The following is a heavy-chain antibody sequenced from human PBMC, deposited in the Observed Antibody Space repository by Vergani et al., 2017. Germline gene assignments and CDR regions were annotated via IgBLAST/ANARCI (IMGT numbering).Heavy chain of an antibody. Sequence: QVQLVQSGAEVKKPGASVKVSCKASGYTFTSYGISWVRQAPGQGLEWMGWISAYNGNTNYAQKLQGRVTMTTDTSTSTAYMELRSLRSDDTAVYYCARDLVHYGGNSFVARYYYYYGMDVWGQGTTVTVSS. CDR1: GYTFTSYG. CDR3: ARDLVHYGGNSFVARYYYYYGMDV. J-gene: IGHJ6*02. CDR2: ISAYNGNT. D-gene: IGHD4-23*01. V-gene: IGHV1-18*01.